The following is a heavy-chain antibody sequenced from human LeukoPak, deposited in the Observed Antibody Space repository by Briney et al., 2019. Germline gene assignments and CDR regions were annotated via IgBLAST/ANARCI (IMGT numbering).Heavy chain of an antibody. J-gene: IGHJ4*02. CDR1: GFTFSSSA. D-gene: IGHD3-10*01. V-gene: IGHV3-30*04. Sequence: PGRSLRLSCAASGFTFSSSALHWARQAPGKGLEWVAVISNDGNHKCYPDSVKGRFTISRDNSENTLYLQMNSLRVEDTAVYYCARGEKTSAGDYFDYWGQGTLVTVSS. CDR2: ISNDGNHK. CDR3: ARGEKTSAGDYFDY.